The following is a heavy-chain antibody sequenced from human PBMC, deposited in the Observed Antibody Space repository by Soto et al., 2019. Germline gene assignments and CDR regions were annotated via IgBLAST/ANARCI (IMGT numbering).Heavy chain of an antibody. D-gene: IGHD3-22*01. CDR3: ARARDYYDSSGYYYHNTIYFDY. CDR1: GFIFTDYS. J-gene: IGHJ4*02. CDR2: ISSTGRYI. V-gene: IGHV3-21*01. Sequence: PGGSLRLSCAASGFIFTDYSVNWVRQAPGKGLEWVSSISSTGRYINYADSVKGRFTISRDNAKNSLYLQMNSLRAEDTAVYYCARARDYYDSSGYYYHNTIYFDYWGQGTLVTVSS.